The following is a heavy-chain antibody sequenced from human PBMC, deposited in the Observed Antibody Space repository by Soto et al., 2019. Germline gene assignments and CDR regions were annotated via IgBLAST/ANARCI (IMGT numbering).Heavy chain of an antibody. Sequence: GASVKVSCKASGYTFTSYYMHWVRQAPGQGLEWMGIINPRGGFSTSYAQEFQGRVTMTRDTSTSTVYMELSSLRSEDTAVYYCARDKYSDNSHDFDIWGQGTMVTVSS. J-gene: IGHJ3*02. CDR2: INPRGGFST. D-gene: IGHD4-4*01. V-gene: IGHV1-46*01. CDR3: ARDKYSDNSHDFDI. CDR1: GYTFTSYY.